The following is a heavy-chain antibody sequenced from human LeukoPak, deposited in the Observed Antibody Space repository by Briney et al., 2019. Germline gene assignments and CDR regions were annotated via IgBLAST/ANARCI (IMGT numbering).Heavy chain of an antibody. V-gene: IGHV4-59*08. D-gene: IGHD3-10*01. J-gene: IGHJ4*02. CDR3: ARGGEHGSGSYYNV. Sequence: SETLSLTCTVSGGSISSYYWSWIRQPSGKGLEWIGYIYYSGSTNYNPSLKSRVTISVDTSKNQFSLKLSSVTAADTAVCYCARGGEHGSGSYYNVWGQGTLVTVSS. CDR2: IYYSGST. CDR1: GGSISSYY.